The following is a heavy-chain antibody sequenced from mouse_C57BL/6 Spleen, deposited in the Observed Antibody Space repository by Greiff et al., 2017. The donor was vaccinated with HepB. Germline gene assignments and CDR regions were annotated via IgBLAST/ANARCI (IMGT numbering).Heavy chain of an antibody. V-gene: IGHV14-4*01. Sequence: VQLQQSGAELVRPGASVKLSCTASGFNIKDDYMHWVKQRPEQGLEWIGWIDPENGDTEYASKFQGKATITADTSSNTAYLQLSGLTSEDTAVYYCTRGLRSRNWGQGTLVTVSA. J-gene: IGHJ3*01. CDR3: TRGLRSRN. CDR2: IDPENGDT. CDR1: GFNIKDDY. D-gene: IGHD2-4*01.